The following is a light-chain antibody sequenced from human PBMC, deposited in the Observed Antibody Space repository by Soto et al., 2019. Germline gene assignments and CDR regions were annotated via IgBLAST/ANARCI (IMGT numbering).Light chain of an antibody. V-gene: IGKV3-20*01. CDR1: QSVNNNY. CDR2: GAS. CDR3: QQYGSSYT. Sequence: EIVLTQSPGTLSLSPGERATLSCRASQSVNNNYLAWYQKKPGQPPRLLIYGASSRAIGMPDRFSGGGSGTDFTLTISRLEPEDFAEYYCQQYGSSYTFGPGTKVDIK. J-gene: IGKJ3*01.